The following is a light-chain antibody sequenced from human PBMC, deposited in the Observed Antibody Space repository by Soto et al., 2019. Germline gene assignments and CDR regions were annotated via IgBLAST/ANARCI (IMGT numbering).Light chain of an antibody. J-gene: IGLJ1*01. Sequence: QSVLTQPASVSDSPGQSITISCTGTSSDIGGNDYVSWYRQYPGEAPKLIIYDVANRPSGVSNRFSGSKSGNTASLIISGLQAEDEADYYCVSFTTSGSYVFGTGTKVTVL. CDR3: VSFTTSGSYV. CDR1: SSDIGGNDY. V-gene: IGLV2-14*03. CDR2: DVA.